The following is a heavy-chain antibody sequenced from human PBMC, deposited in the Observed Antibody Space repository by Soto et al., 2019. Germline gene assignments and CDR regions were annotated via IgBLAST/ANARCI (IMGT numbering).Heavy chain of an antibody. V-gene: IGHV3-30*18. D-gene: IGHD1-26*01. CDR3: AKERYSGSYRLTSMDV. CDR2: ISYDGSNK. CDR1: GFTFSSYG. J-gene: IGHJ6*02. Sequence: GGSLRLSCAASGFTFSSYGMHWVRQAPGKGLEWVAVISYDGSNKYYADSVKGRFTISRDNSKNTLYLQMNSLRAEDTAVYYCAKERYSGSYRLTSMDVWGQGTTVTVSS.